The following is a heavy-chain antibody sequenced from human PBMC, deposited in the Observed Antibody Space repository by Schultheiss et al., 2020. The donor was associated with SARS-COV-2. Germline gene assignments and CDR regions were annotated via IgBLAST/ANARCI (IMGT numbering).Heavy chain of an antibody. V-gene: IGHV3-64*01. CDR2: ISSNGGST. CDR3: AKDGRGWELRGSVFDY. CDR1: GFTFSSYA. Sequence: GGSLRLSCAASGFTFSSYAMHWVRQAPGKGLEYVSAISSNGGSTYYANSVKGRFTISRDNAKNSLYLQMNSLRAEDTALYYCAKDGRGWELRGSVFDYWGQGTLVTVSS. J-gene: IGHJ4*02. D-gene: IGHD1-26*01.